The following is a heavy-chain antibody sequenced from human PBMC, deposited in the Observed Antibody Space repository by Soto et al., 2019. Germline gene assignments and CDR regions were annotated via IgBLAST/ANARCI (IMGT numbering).Heavy chain of an antibody. J-gene: IGHJ4*02. CDR1: GGSISSYY. CDR2: IYYSGTT. Sequence: ASETLSLTCTVSGGSISSYYWSWIRQSPGKGLEWIGYIYYSGTTNYNPSLKSRVTISVDTSKNQFSLKLSSVTAADTAVYYCARDISDRAPGAAAGYYFDYWGQGTLVTVSS. V-gene: IGHV4-59*01. D-gene: IGHD6-13*01. CDR3: ARDISDRAPGAAAGYYFDY.